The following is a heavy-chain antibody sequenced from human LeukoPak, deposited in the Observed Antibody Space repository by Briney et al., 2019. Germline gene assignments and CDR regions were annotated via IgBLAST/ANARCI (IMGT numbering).Heavy chain of an antibody. J-gene: IGHJ2*01. V-gene: IGHV4-4*07. CDR3: ARDRGYGDYVFWYFDL. Sequence: SETLSLTCTVSAGSISSYYWSRIRQPAGKGLEWIGRIYTGGSTNHNPSLKSRVTMSVDTSKNQFSLKLSSVTAADTAVYYCARDRGYGDYVFWYFDLWGRGTLVTVSS. CDR1: AGSISSYY. CDR2: IYTGGST. D-gene: IGHD4-17*01.